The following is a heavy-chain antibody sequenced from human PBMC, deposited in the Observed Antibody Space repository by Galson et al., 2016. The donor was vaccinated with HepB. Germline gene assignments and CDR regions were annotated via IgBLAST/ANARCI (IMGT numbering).Heavy chain of an antibody. CDR3: ARLGRYTGWYSVY. V-gene: IGHV3-74*01. D-gene: IGHD3-16*02. CDR1: GFTFSSFA. Sequence: SLRLSCAASGFTFSSFAMSWVRQSPGKGLVWVTRINSDGSTTIYADSVKGRFTISRDNAKNTVYLQMNSLRAEDTSVYYCARLGRYTGWYSVYWGQGTLVTVSS. CDR2: INSDGSTT. J-gene: IGHJ4*02.